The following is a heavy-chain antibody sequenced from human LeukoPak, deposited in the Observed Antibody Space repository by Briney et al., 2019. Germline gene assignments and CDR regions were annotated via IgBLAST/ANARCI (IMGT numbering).Heavy chain of an antibody. CDR1: GFTFSSYA. V-gene: IGHV3-23*01. D-gene: IGHD3-10*01. CDR2: ISGSGGST. J-gene: IGHJ4*02. CDR3: ATIITMVRGVRDY. Sequence: GGSLRLSCAASGFTFSSYAMSWVRQAPGKGLEWVSAISGSGGSTYYADSVKGRFTISRDNSKNTLYLQMNSLTAEDTSVYDCATIITMVRGVRDYWGQGTLVTVSS.